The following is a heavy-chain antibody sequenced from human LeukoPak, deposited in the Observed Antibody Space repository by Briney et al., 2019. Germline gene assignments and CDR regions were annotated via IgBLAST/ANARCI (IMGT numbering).Heavy chain of an antibody. CDR1: GLTFRSYS. Sequence: GGSLRLSCAASGLTFRSYSMKWVRQAPGKGLEWVSSISSSSSYIYYADSVKGRFTISRDNAKNSLYLQMNSLRAEDTAVYYRARNVAAAGPYYFDYWGQGTLVTVSS. J-gene: IGHJ4*02. D-gene: IGHD6-13*01. V-gene: IGHV3-21*01. CDR2: ISSSSSYI. CDR3: ARNVAAAGPYYFDY.